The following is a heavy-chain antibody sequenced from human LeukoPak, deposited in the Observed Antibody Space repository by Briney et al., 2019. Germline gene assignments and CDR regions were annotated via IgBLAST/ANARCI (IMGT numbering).Heavy chain of an antibody. CDR3: ARKTVRGVIFDGMDV. V-gene: IGHV1-18*01. CDR1: GYTFTSYG. J-gene: IGHJ6*02. D-gene: IGHD3-10*01. CDR2: ISAYNGNT. Sequence: ASVKVSCKASGYTFTSYGISWVRQAPGQGLEWMGWISAYNGNTNYAQKLQGRVTMTTDTSTSTAYMELRSLRSDDTAVYYCARKTVRGVIFDGMDVWGQGTTVTVSS.